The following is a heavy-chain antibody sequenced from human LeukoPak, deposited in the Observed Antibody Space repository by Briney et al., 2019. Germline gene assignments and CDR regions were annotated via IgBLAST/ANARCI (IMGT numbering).Heavy chain of an antibody. J-gene: IGHJ4*02. CDR2: INPAGSET. CDR3: ARFGYVAAVDV. V-gene: IGHV3-7*01. Sequence: PGGSLRLSCAASGFSFSAYWMTWVRQAPGTGLEWVANINPAGSETYYVDPVKGRFGISRDNAKYLVYLQMNSLRAEDTAVYHCARFGYVAAVDVWGQGTPVTVSS. D-gene: IGHD2-15*01. CDR1: GFSFSAYW.